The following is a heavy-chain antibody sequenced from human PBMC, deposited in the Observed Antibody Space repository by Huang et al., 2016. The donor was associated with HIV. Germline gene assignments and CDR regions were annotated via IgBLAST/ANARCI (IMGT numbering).Heavy chain of an antibody. CDR2: IKQDESEK. V-gene: IGHV3-7*01. CDR1: TLTFGAYC. D-gene: IGHD1-7*01. Sequence: VESGGRSVQPGGSIKLSCVGSTLTFGAYCMSWVHQHPGKALGWVANIKQDESEKYYVDSVKCRFNISRDNARKVLFLEMDDLRVEDTAIYFCATKTACMDIWGQGTTVTVSS. J-gene: IGHJ6*02. CDR3: ATKTACMDI.